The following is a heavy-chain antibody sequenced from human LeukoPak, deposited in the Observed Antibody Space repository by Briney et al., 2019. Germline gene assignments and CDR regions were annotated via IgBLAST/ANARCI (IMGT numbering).Heavy chain of an antibody. Sequence: GGSLRLSCAASGFTFSSYGMHWVRQAPGKGLEWVANIKQDGSGKYYVDSVKGRFTISRDNAKNSLYLQMNSLRAEDTAVYYCASASYYDILTGYSEYYFDYWGQGTLVTVSS. CDR1: GFTFSSYG. J-gene: IGHJ4*02. D-gene: IGHD3-9*01. CDR3: ASASYYDILTGYSEYYFDY. CDR2: IKQDGSGK. V-gene: IGHV3-7*01.